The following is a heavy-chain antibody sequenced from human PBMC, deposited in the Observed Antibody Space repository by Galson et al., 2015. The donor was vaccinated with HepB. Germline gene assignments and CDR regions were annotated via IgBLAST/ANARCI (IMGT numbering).Heavy chain of an antibody. CDR1: GFTFSSYA. Sequence: SLRLSCAASGFTFSSYAMSWVRQAPGKGLEWVSAISGSGGSTYYADSVKGRFTISRDNSKNTLYLQMNSLRAEDTAVYYCAKNGGSYSSSWYLTPVGDNWYSDLWGRDTLVTVSS. D-gene: IGHD6-13*01. CDR2: ISGSGGST. V-gene: IGHV3-23*01. J-gene: IGHJ2*01. CDR3: AKNGGSYSSSWYLTPVGDNWYSDL.